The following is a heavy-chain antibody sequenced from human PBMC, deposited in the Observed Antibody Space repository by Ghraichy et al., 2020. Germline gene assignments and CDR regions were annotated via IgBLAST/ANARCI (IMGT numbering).Heavy chain of an antibody. Sequence: GGSLRLSCAASGFTFSSYGMHWVRQAPGKGLEWVAVIWYDGSNKYYADSVKGRFTISRDNSKNTLYLQMNSLRAEDTAVYYCARESDCSSTSCYATYYYYGMDVWGQGTTVTVSS. CDR2: IWYDGSNK. V-gene: IGHV3-33*01. J-gene: IGHJ6*02. CDR1: GFTFSSYG. CDR3: ARESDCSSTSCYATYYYYGMDV. D-gene: IGHD2-2*01.